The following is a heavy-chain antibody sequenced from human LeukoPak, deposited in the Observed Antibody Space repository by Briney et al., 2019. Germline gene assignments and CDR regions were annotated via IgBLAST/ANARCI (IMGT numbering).Heavy chain of an antibody. J-gene: IGHJ5*02. CDR3: ARQGLERGFGDP. CDR1: GGSISSSSYY. V-gene: IGHV4-39*01. Sequence: SETLSLTCTVSGGSISSSSYYWGGIRQPPGKGLEWIGSIYYSGSTYYNPSLKSRVTISVDTSKNQFSLKLSSVTAADTAVYYCARQGLERGFGDPWGQGILVTVSS. CDR2: IYYSGST. D-gene: IGHD3-10*01.